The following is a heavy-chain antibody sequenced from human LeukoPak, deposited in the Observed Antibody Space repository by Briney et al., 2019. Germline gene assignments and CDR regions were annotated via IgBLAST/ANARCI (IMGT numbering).Heavy chain of an antibody. CDR1: GFTFTSNT. Sequence: GGSLRLSCAASGFTFTSNTMNWVRQAPGKGLEWVSSITSSSSYIYYADSVKGRFTISRDNAKNSLYLQMTSLRVEDTAVYYCAKTYGHFDDWGQGTLVTVSS. CDR2: ITSSSSYI. CDR3: AKTYGHFDD. J-gene: IGHJ4*02. D-gene: IGHD4-17*01. V-gene: IGHV3-21*01.